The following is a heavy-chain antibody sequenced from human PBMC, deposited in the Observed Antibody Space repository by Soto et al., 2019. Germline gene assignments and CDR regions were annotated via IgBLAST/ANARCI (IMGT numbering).Heavy chain of an antibody. CDR3: ARDGYGDYFDY. V-gene: IGHV4-30-4*01. D-gene: IGHD4-17*01. CDR2: IYYSGST. J-gene: IGHJ4*02. Sequence: QVQLQESGPGLVKPSQTLSLTCTVSGGPISSGDYYWSWIRQPPGKGLEWIGYIYYSGSTYYNPSLKSRVTISVDTSKTQSSMKLSSVTAADTAVYYCARDGYGDYFDYWGQGTLVTVSS. CDR1: GGPISSGDYY.